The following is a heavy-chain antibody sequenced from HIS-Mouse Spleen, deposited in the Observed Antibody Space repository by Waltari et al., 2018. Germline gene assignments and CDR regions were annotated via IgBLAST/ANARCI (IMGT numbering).Heavy chain of an antibody. D-gene: IGHD6-19*01. CDR3: AKASSDWLDY. Sequence: QVQLVESGGGVVQPGRSLRLSCAASGFTFSSYGLTWVRQAPGKGLEWVAVISYDGSNKYYADSVKGRFTISRDNSKNTLYLQMNSLRAEDTAVYYCAKASSDWLDYWGQGTLVTVSS. V-gene: IGHV3-30*18. CDR2: ISYDGSNK. J-gene: IGHJ4*02. CDR1: GFTFSSYG.